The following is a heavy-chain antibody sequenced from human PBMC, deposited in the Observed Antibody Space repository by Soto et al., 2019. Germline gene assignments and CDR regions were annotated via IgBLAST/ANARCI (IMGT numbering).Heavy chain of an antibody. V-gene: IGHV3-53*01. CDR1: GLTVSNKY. Sequence: EVQLVESGGGLIQPGGSLRLSCAASGLTVSNKYMSWVRQAPGKGLEWVSVIDGDGTTKYADSVKGRFTISRDNSKNTLYLQVNSLGAEDTAMYYCHIYGSWGQGTLVTVSS. CDR2: IDGDGTT. CDR3: HIYGS. J-gene: IGHJ5*02. D-gene: IGHD2-2*02.